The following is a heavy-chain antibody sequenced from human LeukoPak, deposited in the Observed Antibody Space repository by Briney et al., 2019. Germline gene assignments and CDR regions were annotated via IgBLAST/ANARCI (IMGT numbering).Heavy chain of an antibody. Sequence: GGSLRLSCAASGFTFSSYSMNWVRQAPGKGLEWVSSISSSSGYIYYAGSVKGRFTISRDNSKNTLYLQMNSLRAEDTAMYYCSTGTVVLPMWGQGTLVTVSS. CDR2: ISSSSGYI. CDR1: GFTFSSYS. V-gene: IGHV3-21*04. CDR3: STGTVVLPM. D-gene: IGHD1/OR15-1a*01. J-gene: IGHJ4*02.